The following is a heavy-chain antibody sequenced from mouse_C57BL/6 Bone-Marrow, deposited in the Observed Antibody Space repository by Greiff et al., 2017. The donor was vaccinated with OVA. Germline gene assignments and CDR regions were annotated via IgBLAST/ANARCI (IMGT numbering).Heavy chain of an antibody. CDR2: ILPGSGST. V-gene: IGHV1-9*01. D-gene: IGHD1-1*01. J-gene: IGHJ1*03. Sequence: VQLQQSGAELMKPGASVKLSCKATGYTFTGYWIEWVKQRPGHGLGWIGEILPGSGSTNYNEKFKGKATFTADTSSNTAYMQLSSLTTEDSAIYYCAREGFYYYGSSLYWYFDVWGTGTTVTVSS. CDR1: GYTFTGYW. CDR3: AREGFYYYGSSLYWYFDV.